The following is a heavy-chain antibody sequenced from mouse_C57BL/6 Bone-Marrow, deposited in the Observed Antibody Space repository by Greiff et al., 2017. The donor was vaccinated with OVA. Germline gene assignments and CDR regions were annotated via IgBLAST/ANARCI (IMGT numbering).Heavy chain of an antibody. CDR1: GYTFTSYW. CDR3: ARSYGSHWYFDV. D-gene: IGHD1-1*01. J-gene: IGHJ1*03. Sequence: QVQLQQPGAELVKPGASVKLSCKASGYTFTSYWMHWVKQRPGQGLEWIGMIHPNSGSTNYNEKFKSKATLTVDKSSSTAYMQLSSLTSEDSAVYYCARSYGSHWYFDVWGTGTTVTVSS. V-gene: IGHV1-64*01. CDR2: IHPNSGST.